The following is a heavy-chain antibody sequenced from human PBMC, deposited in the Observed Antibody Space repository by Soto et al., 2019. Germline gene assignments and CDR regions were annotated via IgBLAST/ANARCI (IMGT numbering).Heavy chain of an antibody. CDR3: VRGTAEITGEYYFDY. J-gene: IGHJ4*02. CDR2: IYSGGST. V-gene: IGHV3-53*01. CDR1: GFTVSSNY. D-gene: IGHD7-27*01. Sequence: GGSLRLSCAASGFTVSSNYMSWVRQAPGKGLEWVSVIYSGGSTYYADSVKGRFTISRDNSKNTLYLQMNSLRAEDTAVYYCVRGTAEITGEYYFDYWGQGTLVTVSS.